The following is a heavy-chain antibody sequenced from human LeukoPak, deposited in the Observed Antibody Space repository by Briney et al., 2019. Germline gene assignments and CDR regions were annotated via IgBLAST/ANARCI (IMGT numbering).Heavy chain of an antibody. CDR2: IYPNSGGT. CDR3: ARVAVEMASWLDP. J-gene: IGHJ5*02. D-gene: IGHD5-24*01. V-gene: IGHV1-2*02. CDR1: GYIFTGYH. Sequence: ASVTVSFTASGYIFTGYHIHWVRQAPGQGVEWMGWIYPNSGGTNYAQKFQGRVTMTRDTSITTVYMELSRLTSDDTAVYYCARVAVEMASWLDPWGQGTLVTVSS.